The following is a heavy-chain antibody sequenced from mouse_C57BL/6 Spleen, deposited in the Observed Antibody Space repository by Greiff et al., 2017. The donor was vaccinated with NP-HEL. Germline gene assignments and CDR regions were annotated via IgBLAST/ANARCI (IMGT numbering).Heavy chain of an antibody. CDR1: GFTFSDYG. J-gene: IGHJ2*01. Sequence: EVHLVESGGGLVKPGGSLKLSCAASGFTFSDYGMHWVRQAPEKGLEWVAYISSGSSTIYYADKVKGRFTISRDNSKNTLFLQMTSLRSEDTAMYYCAVITTVVAGFDYWGQGTTLTVSS. V-gene: IGHV5-17*01. CDR3: AVITTVVAGFDY. D-gene: IGHD1-1*01. CDR2: ISSGSSTI.